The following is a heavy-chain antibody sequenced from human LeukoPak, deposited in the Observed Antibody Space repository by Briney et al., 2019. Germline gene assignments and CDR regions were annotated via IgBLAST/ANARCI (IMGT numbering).Heavy chain of an antibody. Sequence: PGGSLRLSCAASGFTFSSYAMHWVRQAPGKGLEWVAVISYDGSNKYYADSAKGRFTISRDNSKNTLYLQMNSLRAEDTAVYYCAPSRDGYTMWDYWGQGTLVTVSS. CDR1: GFTFSSYA. CDR3: APSRDGYTMWDY. CDR2: ISYDGSNK. D-gene: IGHD5-24*01. J-gene: IGHJ4*02. V-gene: IGHV3-30-3*01.